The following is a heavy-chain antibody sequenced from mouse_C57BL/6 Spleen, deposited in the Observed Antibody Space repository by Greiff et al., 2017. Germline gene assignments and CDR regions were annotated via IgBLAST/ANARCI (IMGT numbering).Heavy chain of an antibody. CDR2: IYPSDSET. V-gene: IGHV1-61*01. D-gene: IGHD2-5*01. CDR1: GYTFTSYW. J-gene: IGHJ1*03. CDR3: ARRGYYSNYDGYFDV. Sequence: QVQLQQSGAELVRPGSSVKLSCKASGYTFTSYWMDWVKQRPGQGLEWIGNIYPSDSETHYNQKFKDKATLTVDKSSSTAYMQLSSLTSEDSAVYYCARRGYYSNYDGYFDVWGTGTTVTVSS.